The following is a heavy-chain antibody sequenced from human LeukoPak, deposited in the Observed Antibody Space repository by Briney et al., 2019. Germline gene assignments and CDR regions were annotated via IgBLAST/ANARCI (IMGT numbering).Heavy chain of an antibody. CDR3: LRDLNWSLDQ. CDR1: GFTFSNYM. D-gene: IGHD1-20*01. CDR2: IKSDGITI. Sequence: GGSLRLSCAASGFTFSNYMMHWVRQAPGKGLVWVSRIKSDGITITYADSVKGRFTVSRDNAKNTLYLQMNSLRAEDTAVYYCLRDLNWSLDQWGQGTLVTVSS. J-gene: IGHJ4*02. V-gene: IGHV3-74*01.